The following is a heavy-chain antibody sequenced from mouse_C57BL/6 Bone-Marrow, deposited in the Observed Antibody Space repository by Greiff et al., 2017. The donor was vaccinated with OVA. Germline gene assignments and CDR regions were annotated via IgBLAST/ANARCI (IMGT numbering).Heavy chain of an antibody. J-gene: IGHJ2*01. Sequence: QVQLQQPGAELVKPGASVKLSCKASGYTFTSYWMHWVKQRPGQGLEWIGMIHPNSGSTNYNEKFKSKATLTVDKSSSTAYMQLSSLTSEDSAVYYCARGTTVVAPYCDYWGQGTTLTVSS. CDR1: GYTFTSYW. CDR3: ARGTTVVAPYCDY. V-gene: IGHV1-64*01. CDR2: IHPNSGST. D-gene: IGHD1-1*01.